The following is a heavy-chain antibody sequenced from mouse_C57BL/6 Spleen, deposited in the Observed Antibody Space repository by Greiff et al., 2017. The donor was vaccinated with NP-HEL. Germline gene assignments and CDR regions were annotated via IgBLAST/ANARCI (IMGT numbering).Heavy chain of an antibody. D-gene: IGHD1-1*01. CDR3: TRDYGSSYPSYYARDY. V-gene: IGHV1-15*01. J-gene: IGHJ4*01. CDR1: GYTFTDYE. CDR2: IDPETGGT. Sequence: VQLQQSGAELVRPGASVTLSCKASGYTFTDYEMHWVKQTPVHGLEWIGAIDPETGGTAYNQKFKGKAILTADKSSSTAYMELRSLTSEDSAVYYCTRDYGSSYPSYYARDYWGQGTSVTVSS.